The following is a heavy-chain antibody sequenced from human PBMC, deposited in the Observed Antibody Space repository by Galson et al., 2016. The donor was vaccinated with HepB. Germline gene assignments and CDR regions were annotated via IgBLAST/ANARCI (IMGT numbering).Heavy chain of an antibody. CDR3: AGEGIALAGSPHYYYGMDV. CDR1: DFTFKNYT. CDR2: VSYDGSNK. V-gene: IGHV3-30*14. D-gene: IGHD6-19*01. J-gene: IGHJ6*02. Sequence: SLRLSCAVFDFTFKNYTMHWVRQAAGKGLEWVAVVSYDGSNKYYADSVKGRFTISRDSSKNTLYLQMNSLRAEDTAVYYCAGEGIALAGSPHYYYGMDVWGQGTTVTVSS.